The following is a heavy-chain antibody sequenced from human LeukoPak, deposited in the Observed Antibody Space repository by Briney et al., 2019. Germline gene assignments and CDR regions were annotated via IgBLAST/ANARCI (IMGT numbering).Heavy chain of an antibody. CDR1: GGSISSGDYY. V-gene: IGHV4-30-4*01. CDR2: IYDSGST. CDR3: ARGVQYYESSGYYLDNFDY. J-gene: IGHJ4*02. D-gene: IGHD3-22*01. Sequence: SETLSLTCTVSGGSISSGDYYWSWIRQPPGKGLEWIVYIYDSGSTYYNPSLKSRVTISVDTSKNQFSLKLSSVTAAETAVYYCARGVQYYESSGYYLDNFDYWGQGTLVTVSS.